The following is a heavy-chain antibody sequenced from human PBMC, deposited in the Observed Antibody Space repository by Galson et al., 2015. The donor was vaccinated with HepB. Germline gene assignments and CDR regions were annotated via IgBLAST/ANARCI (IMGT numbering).Heavy chain of an antibody. CDR2: INTNTGHP. V-gene: IGHV7-4-1*02. Sequence: SVKVSCKASGYTFSNYGINWARQAPGQGLEWMGWINTNTGHPTYAQGFTGRFVFSLDTSVSTAYLQISSLKAEDTAVYYCARGCSSGWCLYYYYHMDVWGKGTTVTVSS. J-gene: IGHJ6*03. D-gene: IGHD6-19*01. CDR1: GYTFSNYG. CDR3: ARGCSSGWCLYYYYHMDV.